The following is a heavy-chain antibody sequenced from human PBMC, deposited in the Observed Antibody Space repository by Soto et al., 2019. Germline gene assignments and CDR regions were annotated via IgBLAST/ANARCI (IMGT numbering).Heavy chain of an antibody. J-gene: IGHJ1*01. CDR1: GGTFSSYT. V-gene: IGHV1-69*02. D-gene: IGHD3-10*01. CDR2: IIPILGIA. CDR3: AVYGSGSYYKSAQYFQH. Sequence: ASVKVSCKASGGTFSSYTISWVRQAPGQGLEWMGRIIPILGIANYAQKFQGRVTITADKSTSTAYMELSSLRSEDTAVYYCAVYGSGSYYKSAQYFQHWGQGTLVTVSS.